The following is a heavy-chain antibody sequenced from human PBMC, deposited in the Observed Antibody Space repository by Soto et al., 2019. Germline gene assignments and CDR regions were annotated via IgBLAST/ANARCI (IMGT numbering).Heavy chain of an antibody. CDR3: ARTDRPSYDFWSGSPLDY. CDR2: IYSGGST. J-gene: IGHJ4*02. CDR1: GFTVSSNY. D-gene: IGHD3-3*01. V-gene: IGHV3-66*01. Sequence: PGGSLRLSCAASGFTVSSNYMSWVRQAPGKGLEWVSVIYSGGSTYYADSVKGRFTISRDNSKNTLYLQMNSLRAEDTAVYYCARTDRPSYDFWSGSPLDYWGQGTLVTVSS.